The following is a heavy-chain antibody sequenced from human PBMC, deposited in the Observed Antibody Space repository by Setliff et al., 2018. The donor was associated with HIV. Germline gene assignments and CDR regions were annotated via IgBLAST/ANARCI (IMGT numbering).Heavy chain of an antibody. CDR2: INHSGST. Sequence: PSETLSLTCAVYGGSFSGYYWSWIRQPPGKGLEWIGEINHSGSTNYNPSLKSRVTISVDTSKNQFSLKLSSVTAAGTAVYYCARVGYCSSTSCPLGYWGQGTLVTVSS. CDR3: ARVGYCSSTSCPLGY. CDR1: GGSFSGYY. D-gene: IGHD2-2*01. J-gene: IGHJ4*02. V-gene: IGHV4-34*01.